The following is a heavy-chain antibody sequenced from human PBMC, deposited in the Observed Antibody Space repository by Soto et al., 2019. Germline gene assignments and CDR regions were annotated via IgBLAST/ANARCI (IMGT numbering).Heavy chain of an antibody. CDR2: IDPSDSYT. Sequence: GESLKISCNGSGYSFTSYWISWVGQMPGKGLEWMGRIDPSDSYTNYSPSFQGHVTISADKSISTAYLQWSSLKASDTAMYYCARRGSGYSYGYPFGYYYYGMDVWGQGTTVTVSS. V-gene: IGHV5-10-1*01. J-gene: IGHJ6*02. CDR3: ARRGSGYSYGYPFGYYYYGMDV. CDR1: GYSFTSYW. D-gene: IGHD5-18*01.